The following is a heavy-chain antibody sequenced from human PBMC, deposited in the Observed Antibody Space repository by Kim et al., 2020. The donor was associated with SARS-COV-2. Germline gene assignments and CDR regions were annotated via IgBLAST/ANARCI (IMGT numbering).Heavy chain of an antibody. CDR1: GFKFNNFW. D-gene: IGHD3-10*01. J-gene: IGHJ4*02. CDR3: ATLQDIDY. Sequence: GGSLRLSCVASGFKFNNFWMSWVRQAPGKGLEWVANINQDGSASNYVDSVKGRFTISRDNAKTSLFLQMNSLRAEATALYYCATLQDIDYWGQATVVTVS. V-gene: IGHV3-7*03. CDR2: INQDGSAS.